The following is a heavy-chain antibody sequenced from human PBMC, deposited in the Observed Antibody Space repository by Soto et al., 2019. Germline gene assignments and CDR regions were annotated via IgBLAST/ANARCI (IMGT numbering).Heavy chain of an antibody. J-gene: IGHJ3*02. V-gene: IGHV3-15*01. CDR3: TTADIVVVVAAKAHAFDI. D-gene: IGHD2-15*01. Sequence: GGSLRLSCAASGFTFSNAWMSWVRQAPGKGLEWVGRIKSKTDGGTTDYAAPVKGRFTISRDDSKNTLYLQMNSLKTEDTAVYYCTTADIVVVVAAKAHAFDIWGQGKMVTVSS. CDR2: IKSKTDGGTT. CDR1: GFTFSNAW.